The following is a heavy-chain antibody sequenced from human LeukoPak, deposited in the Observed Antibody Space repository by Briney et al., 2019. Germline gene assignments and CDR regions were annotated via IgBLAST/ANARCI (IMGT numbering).Heavy chain of an antibody. D-gene: IGHD3-10*01. CDR1: GGSVSGTNYY. Sequence: SETLSLTCSVSGGSVSGTNYYWAWIRQPPEKGLEWIGTIYYSGSTYYNVSLKSRVTISVDTSKNQFSLKLSSVTAADTAVYYCAAHYGPKYNWFDPWGQGTLVTVSS. J-gene: IGHJ5*02. CDR3: AAHYGPKYNWFDP. V-gene: IGHV4-39*07. CDR2: IYYSGST.